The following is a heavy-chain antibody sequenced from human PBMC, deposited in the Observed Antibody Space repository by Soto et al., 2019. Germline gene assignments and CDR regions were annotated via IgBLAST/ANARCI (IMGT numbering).Heavy chain of an antibody. CDR1: GGSITNYY. Sequence: QVQLQVSGPGLVKPSETLSLTCTVSGGSITNYYCSWFRQPPGKGLEWIGYINYDGYSAYNLSLKRRVTLSMDASKTQFSLMLESVTATDTAVYYCARHGFGPLHGLVDVWGPGTTVIVSS. CDR2: INYDGYS. V-gene: IGHV4-59*08. D-gene: IGHD3-10*01. J-gene: IGHJ6*02. CDR3: ARHGFGPLHGLVDV.